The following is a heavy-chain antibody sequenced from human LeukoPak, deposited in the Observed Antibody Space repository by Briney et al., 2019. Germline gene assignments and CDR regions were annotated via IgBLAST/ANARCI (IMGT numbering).Heavy chain of an antibody. J-gene: IGHJ6*03. CDR2: IYYSGST. CDR3: ARHVRYYDILTGFDYYYYMDV. Sequence: SETLSLTCTVSGGSISSSSYYWGWIRQPPGKGLEWIGSIYYSGSTYYNPSLKSRVTISVDTSKNQFSLKLSSVTAADTAVYYCARHVRYYDILTGFDYYYYMDVWGKGTTVTVSS. V-gene: IGHV4-39*01. CDR1: GGSISSSSYY. D-gene: IGHD3-9*01.